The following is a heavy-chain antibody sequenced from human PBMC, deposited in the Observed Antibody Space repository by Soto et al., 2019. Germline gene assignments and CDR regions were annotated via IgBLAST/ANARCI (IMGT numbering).Heavy chain of an antibody. CDR2: LSGRGINT. V-gene: IGHV3-23*01. J-gene: IGHJ4*02. Sequence: EVQLLESGGGLVQPGGSLRLSCAASGFTFSTYSMAWVRQAPGKGPEWVSGLSGRGINTFYADSVKGRFTNSVDNSQNTVDLQMNSLRVEDTAVYYCAKWSGYGAEWGQGTLVTVSS. CDR1: GFTFSTYS. CDR3: AKWSGYGAE. D-gene: IGHD4-17*01.